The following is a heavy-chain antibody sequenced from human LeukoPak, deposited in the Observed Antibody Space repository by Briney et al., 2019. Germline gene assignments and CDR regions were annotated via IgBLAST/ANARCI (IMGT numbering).Heavy chain of an antibody. Sequence: GGSLRLSCAASGFTFSSYAMSWVRQAPGKGLEWVSAISGSGGSTYYADSVKGRFTISRDNAKNSLYLQMNSLRVEDTGVYYCARGGQSRPFDYWGQGALVSVSS. CDR1: GFTFSSYA. D-gene: IGHD3-16*01. CDR2: ISGSGGST. V-gene: IGHV3-23*01. J-gene: IGHJ4*02. CDR3: ARGGQSRPFDY.